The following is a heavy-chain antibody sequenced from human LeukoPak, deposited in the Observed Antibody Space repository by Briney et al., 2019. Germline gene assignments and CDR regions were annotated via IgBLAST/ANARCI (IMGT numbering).Heavy chain of an antibody. CDR1: GGTFSSYA. V-gene: IGHV1-69*04. J-gene: IGHJ4*02. Sequence: SVKLSCKASGGTFSSYAISWVRQAPGQGLEWMGRIILIFGMATYAQKFQGRVTITADKSTSTAYMELSSLRSEDTAVYYCARATVGATAFDYWGQGTLVTVSS. D-gene: IGHD1-26*01. CDR3: ARATVGATAFDY. CDR2: IILIFGMA.